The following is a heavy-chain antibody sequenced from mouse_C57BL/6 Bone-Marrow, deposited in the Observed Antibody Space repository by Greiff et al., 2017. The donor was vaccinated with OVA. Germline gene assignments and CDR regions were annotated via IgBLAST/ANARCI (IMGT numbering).Heavy chain of an antibody. V-gene: IGHV1-81*01. J-gene: IGHJ2*01. CDR3: ARRVFDY. Sequence: QVQLQHSGAELARPGASVKLSCKASGYTFTSYGISWVKQRTGQGLEWIGEIYPRSGNTYYNEKFKGKATLTADKSSSTAYMELRSLTSEDSAVYFCARRVFDYWGQGTTLTVSS. CDR1: GYTFTSYG. CDR2: IYPRSGNT.